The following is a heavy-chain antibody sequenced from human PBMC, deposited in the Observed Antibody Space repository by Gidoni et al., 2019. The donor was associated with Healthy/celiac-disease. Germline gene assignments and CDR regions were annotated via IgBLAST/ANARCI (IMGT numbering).Heavy chain of an antibody. CDR1: GYTFTSYG. Sequence: QVQLVQSGAEVKKPGASVKVSCKASGYTFTSYGISGVRQAPGQGLEWMGWISAYNGNTNYAQKLQGRVTMTTDTSTSTAYMELRSLRSDDTAVYYCARFNGKMYYYDRGAWDYWGQGTLVTVSS. D-gene: IGHD3-22*01. CDR3: ARFNGKMYYYDRGAWDY. J-gene: IGHJ4*02. V-gene: IGHV1-18*01. CDR2: ISAYNGNT.